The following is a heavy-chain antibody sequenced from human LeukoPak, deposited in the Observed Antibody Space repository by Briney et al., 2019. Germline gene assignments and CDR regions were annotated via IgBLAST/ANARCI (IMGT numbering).Heavy chain of an antibody. D-gene: IGHD6-19*01. J-gene: IGHJ4*02. Sequence: AGGSLRLSCAASGFTFDDYGMSWVRQAPGKGLEWVSGINWNGGSTGYADSVKGRFTISRDNAKNSLYLQMNSLRAEDTAVYYCAKTLAVAVPYYFDYWGQGTLVTVSS. CDR3: AKTLAVAVPYYFDY. V-gene: IGHV3-20*04. CDR2: INWNGGST. CDR1: GFTFDDYG.